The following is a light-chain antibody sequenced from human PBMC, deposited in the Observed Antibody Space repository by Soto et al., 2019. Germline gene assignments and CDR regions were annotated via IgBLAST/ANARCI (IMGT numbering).Light chain of an antibody. CDR2: GAS. CDR1: QTVSSDY. V-gene: IGKV3-20*01. Sequence: DIVLTQSPGTLSLSPGERATLSCRASQTVSSDYLAWYQQKPGQAPRLLIYGASSRATGIPDRFSGSGSGTDFTLTISRPEPEDFAVYYCQQYGSSPALTFGGGTKVEIK. CDR3: QQYGSSPALT. J-gene: IGKJ4*01.